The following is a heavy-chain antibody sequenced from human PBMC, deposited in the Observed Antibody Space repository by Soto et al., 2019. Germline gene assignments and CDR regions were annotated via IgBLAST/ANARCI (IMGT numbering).Heavy chain of an antibody. V-gene: IGHV3-7*01. CDR2: IKQDGSEK. CDR1: EFTFSNYW. CDR3: ARVYPGTGWPFHYYGMDV. Sequence: HPGGSLRLSCVASEFTFSNYWMSWVRQAPGKGLEWVANIKQDGSEKYYVDSVKGRFTISRDNAENSLYLQMNSLRAEDTALYYCARVYPGTGWPFHYYGMDVWGQGTTVTVSS. J-gene: IGHJ6*02. D-gene: IGHD6-25*01.